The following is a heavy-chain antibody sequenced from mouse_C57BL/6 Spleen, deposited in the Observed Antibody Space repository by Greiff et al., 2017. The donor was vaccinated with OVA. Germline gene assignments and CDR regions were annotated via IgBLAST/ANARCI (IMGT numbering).Heavy chain of an antibody. CDR2: INPNNGGT. Sequence: EVQLQQSGPELVKPGASVKISCKASGYTFTDYYMNWVKQSHGKSLEWIGDINPNNGGTSYNQKFKGKATLTVDKSSSTAYMELRSLTSEDSAVYYCARSAYYSNQAWFAYWGQGTLVTVSA. CDR3: ARSAYYSNQAWFAY. CDR1: GYTFTDYY. J-gene: IGHJ3*01. V-gene: IGHV1-26*01. D-gene: IGHD2-5*01.